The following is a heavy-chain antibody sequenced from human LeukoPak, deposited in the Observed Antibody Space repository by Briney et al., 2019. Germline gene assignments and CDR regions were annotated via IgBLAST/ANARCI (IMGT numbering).Heavy chain of an antibody. Sequence: SESLSLTRTVCGGSLSSYYWSWIRQPPGKGVEGVGYIYYSGCANYNPSLQSRVTISVDKSKNQYSLKLSSVTAADTAVYDCARVSMVRGVINNHDAFDIWGQGTIVTVSS. CDR2: IYYSGCA. J-gene: IGHJ3*02. CDR1: GGSLSSYY. CDR3: ARVSMVRGVINNHDAFDI. V-gene: IGHV4-59*01. D-gene: IGHD3-10*01.